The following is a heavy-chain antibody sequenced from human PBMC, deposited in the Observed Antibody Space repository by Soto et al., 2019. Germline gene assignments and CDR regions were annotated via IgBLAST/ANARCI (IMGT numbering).Heavy chain of an antibody. CDR2: ISYDGSNK. Sequence: GSLRLSCAASGFTFSSYGMHWVRQAPGKGLEWVAVISYDGSNKYYADSVKGRFTISRDNSKNTLYLQMNSLRAEDTAVYYCAKDSRVEWELLHGLFDYWGQGTLVTVSS. V-gene: IGHV3-30*18. D-gene: IGHD1-26*01. CDR1: GFTFSSYG. J-gene: IGHJ4*02. CDR3: AKDSRVEWELLHGLFDY.